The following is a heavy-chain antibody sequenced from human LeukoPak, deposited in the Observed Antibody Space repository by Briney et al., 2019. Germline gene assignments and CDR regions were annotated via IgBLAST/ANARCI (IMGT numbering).Heavy chain of an antibody. D-gene: IGHD2-15*01. CDR3: ARGICSGGGCSAPGSFDY. J-gene: IGHJ4*02. CDR1: GGSISTYY. CDR2: IYTSGST. V-gene: IGHV4-4*07. Sequence: SETLSLTCTVSGGSISTYYWSWIRQPAGKGLEWIGRIYTSGSTNYNPTLKSRVTMSVDTSKNQFSLRSNSVTAADTAMYYCARGICSGGGCSAPGSFDYWGQGSLVTVSS.